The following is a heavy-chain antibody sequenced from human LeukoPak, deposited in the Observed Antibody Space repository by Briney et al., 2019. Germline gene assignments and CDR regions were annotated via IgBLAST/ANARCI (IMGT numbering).Heavy chain of an antibody. J-gene: IGHJ6*02. CDR1: GGTFSSYA. Sequence: ASVKVSCKASGGTFSSYAISWVRQAPGQGLEWMGGIIPIFGTANYAQKFQGRVTITADESTSTAYMELSSLRSEDTAVYYCARNYYGSGSYDTFSSYYGMDVWGQGTTVTVSS. D-gene: IGHD3-10*01. CDR2: IIPIFGTA. CDR3: ARNYYGSGSYDTFSSYYGMDV. V-gene: IGHV1-69*13.